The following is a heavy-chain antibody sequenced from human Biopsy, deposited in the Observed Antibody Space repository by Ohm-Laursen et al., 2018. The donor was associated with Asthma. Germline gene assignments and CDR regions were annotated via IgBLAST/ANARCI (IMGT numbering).Heavy chain of an antibody. CDR1: YGSITSGGYY. CDR2: IYYSGST. Sequence: LSLTCTVSYGSITSGGYYWTWIRQHPGKGLEWIGFIYYSGSTYYNPSLKSRVSISIDTSKNQSSLKLSSVTAADTAVYYCARAQDYYDSRGYYRSFDYWGQGTLVTVSS. CDR3: ARAQDYYDSRGYYRSFDY. D-gene: IGHD3-22*01. V-gene: IGHV4-31*03. J-gene: IGHJ4*02.